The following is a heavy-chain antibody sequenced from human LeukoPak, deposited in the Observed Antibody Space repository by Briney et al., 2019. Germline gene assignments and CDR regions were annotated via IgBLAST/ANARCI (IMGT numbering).Heavy chain of an antibody. V-gene: IGHV3-66*01. J-gene: IGHJ4*02. CDR1: GFTVSSNY. D-gene: IGHD3-10*01. Sequence: PGGSLRLSCATSGFTVSSNYMTWVRQAPGKGLEWVSVIYSGGSTYYADSVKGRFTISRDNSKNTLYLQMNSLRAEDTAVYYCAREYYYGSGSNYYFDYWGQGTLVTVSS. CDR3: AREYYYGSGSNYYFDY. CDR2: IYSGGST.